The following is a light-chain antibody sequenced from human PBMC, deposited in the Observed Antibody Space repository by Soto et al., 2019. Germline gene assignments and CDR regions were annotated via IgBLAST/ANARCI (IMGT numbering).Light chain of an antibody. Sequence: QSVLTQPPSASGTPGQRVTISCSGSGSNIGTNYVYWYQQVPGTAPKLLIYSNNQRPSGVPDRFSGSRSGTSASLAISGLRSEYEAHYYCTSWDDSLSGRVFGGGTKLTVL. J-gene: IGLJ2*01. V-gene: IGLV1-47*02. CDR3: TSWDDSLSGRV. CDR2: SNN. CDR1: GSNIGTNY.